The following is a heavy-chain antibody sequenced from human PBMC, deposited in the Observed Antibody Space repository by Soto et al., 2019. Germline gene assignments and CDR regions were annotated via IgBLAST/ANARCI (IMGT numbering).Heavy chain of an antibody. CDR2: ISDSGSNK. D-gene: IGHD6-6*01. CDR1: GFTFKTYT. V-gene: IGHV3-30*04. Sequence: GGSLRLSCAASGFTFKTYTMAWVRPAPGKGLEWVAFISDSGSNKYYADSVKGRFTISRDNSRNTLYLQMNSLRAEDTAVYYCARDIPEYSSSSGPDYWGQGTLVTVSS. CDR3: ARDIPEYSSSSGPDY. J-gene: IGHJ4*02.